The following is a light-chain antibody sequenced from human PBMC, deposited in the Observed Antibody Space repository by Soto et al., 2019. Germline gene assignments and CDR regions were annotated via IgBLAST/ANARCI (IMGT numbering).Light chain of an antibody. CDR1: STDIGVYNH. CDR3: SSYTTSATLV. J-gene: IGLJ3*02. Sequence: QSVLTQPASVSGSPGQSITISCTGTSTDIGVYNHVSWYQQHTGKAPKVMIYEVTNRPSGVSNRFSGSKSGDTASLTISGLQSEDEADYYCSSYTTSATLVFGGGTKLTVL. CDR2: EVT. V-gene: IGLV2-14*01.